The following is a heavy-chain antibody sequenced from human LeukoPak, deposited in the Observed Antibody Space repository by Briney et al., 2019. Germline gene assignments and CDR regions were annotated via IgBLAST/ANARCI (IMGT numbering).Heavy chain of an antibody. J-gene: IGHJ3*02. D-gene: IGHD1-14*01. CDR2: ISYDGSNK. V-gene: IGHV3-30*03. CDR3: AGAGRVRNDLDI. CDR1: GFTFSSYS. Sequence: PGRSLRLSCAASGFTFSSYSIHWVRQAPGKGLEWVAVISYDGSNKYYADSVKGRFTISRDNSKNTLYLEMNSLTAEDTAVYHCAGAGRVRNDLDIWGQGTMVTVSS.